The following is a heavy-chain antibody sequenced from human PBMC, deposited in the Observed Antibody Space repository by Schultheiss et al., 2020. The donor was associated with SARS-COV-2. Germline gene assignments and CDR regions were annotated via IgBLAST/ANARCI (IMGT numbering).Heavy chain of an antibody. CDR1: GFSFSDYD. Sequence: GGSLRLSCAASGFSFSDYDMSWVRQAPGKGLEWVSYISGSGNTVYYAESVKGRFTISRDNAERSLYLQMSSLRADDTGTYYCATRYSSSWYHAFDIWGQGTMVTVSS. V-gene: IGHV3-48*03. J-gene: IGHJ3*02. D-gene: IGHD6-13*01. CDR3: ATRYSSSWYHAFDI. CDR2: ISGSGNTV.